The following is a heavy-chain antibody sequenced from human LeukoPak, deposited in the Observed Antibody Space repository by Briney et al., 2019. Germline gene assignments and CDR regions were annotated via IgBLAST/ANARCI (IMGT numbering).Heavy chain of an antibody. CDR2: IKQDGSKK. CDR3: ARQSLAVAGKLSAFDI. Sequence: GGSLRLSCAASGLTFSSYWMSWVRQPPGKGLKWVANIKQDGSKKHYVDSVKGRFNISRDNAKNSLYLQMNSLRAEDTAVYYCARQSLAVAGKLSAFDIWGQGTMVTVSS. V-gene: IGHV3-7*01. CDR1: GLTFSSYW. J-gene: IGHJ3*02. D-gene: IGHD6-19*01.